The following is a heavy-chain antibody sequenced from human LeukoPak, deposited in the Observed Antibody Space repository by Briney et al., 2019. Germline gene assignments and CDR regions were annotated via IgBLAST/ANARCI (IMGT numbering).Heavy chain of an antibody. CDR1: GFNFRGYA. D-gene: IGHD1-26*01. Sequence: PRGSLRLSCAASGFNFRGYAMSWVRQAPGKGLEWVSAISGSAARAHYTESVRGRFTISRDNSQNMLHLQVNSLRAEDTAVYYCAKEVVLGETNYYYYGMDVWGQGTTVTVSS. V-gene: IGHV3-23*01. CDR3: AKEVVLGETNYYYYGMDV. CDR2: ISGSAARA. J-gene: IGHJ6*02.